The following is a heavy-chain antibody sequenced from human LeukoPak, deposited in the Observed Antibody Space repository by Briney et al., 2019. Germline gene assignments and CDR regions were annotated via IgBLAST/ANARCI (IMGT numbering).Heavy chain of an antibody. V-gene: IGHV1-2*02. CDR2: INPNSGGT. CDR1: GYTFTGYY. J-gene: IGHJ4*02. D-gene: IGHD3-3*01. CDR3: ARVYYDFWSGYLGL. Sequence: ASVKVSCKASGYTFTGYYMHWVRQAPGQGLEWMGWINPNSGGTNYAQKFQGKVTMTRNTSISTAYVELSSLRSEDTAVYYCARVYYDFWSGYLGLWGQGTLVTVSS.